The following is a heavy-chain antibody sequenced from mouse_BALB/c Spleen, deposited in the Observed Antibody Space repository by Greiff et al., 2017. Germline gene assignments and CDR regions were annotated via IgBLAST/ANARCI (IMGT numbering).Heavy chain of an antibody. D-gene: IGHD2-4*01. J-gene: IGHJ3*01. CDR2: IWSGGST. V-gene: IGHV2-2*02. Sequence: QVQLKQSGPGLVQPSQSLSITCTVSGFSLTSYGVHWVRQSPGKGLEWLGVIWSGGSTDYNAAFISRLSISKDNSKSQVFFKMNSLQANDTAIYYCAEIYYDYDDGWFAYWGQGTLVTVSA. CDR3: AEIYYDYDDGWFAY. CDR1: GFSLTSYG.